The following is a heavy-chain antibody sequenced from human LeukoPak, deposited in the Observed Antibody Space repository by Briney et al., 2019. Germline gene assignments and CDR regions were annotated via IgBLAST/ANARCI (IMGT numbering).Heavy chain of an antibody. Sequence: PSQTLSLTCTVSGGSISSGDYYWSWIRQPPGKGLEWIGYIYYSGSTYYNPSLKSRVTISVDTSKNQFSLKLSSVTAADTAVYYCARTITMIVVVYFDYWGQGTLVTVSS. CDR3: ARTITMIVVVYFDY. CDR1: GGSISSGDYY. D-gene: IGHD3-22*01. J-gene: IGHJ4*02. CDR2: IYYSGST. V-gene: IGHV4-30-4*01.